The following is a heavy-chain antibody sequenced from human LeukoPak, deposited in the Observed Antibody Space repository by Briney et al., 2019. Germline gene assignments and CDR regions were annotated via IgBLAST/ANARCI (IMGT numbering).Heavy chain of an antibody. J-gene: IGHJ4*02. CDR1: GFTFSSYA. D-gene: IGHD6-13*01. V-gene: IGHV3-23*01. CDR2: ISNSGDNT. CDR3: ARDAPSTLLSYRFSSWNYFDY. Sequence: GGSLRLSCAASGFTFSSYAMSWVRQAPGKGLEWVSAISNSGDNTYYADSVKGRFTISRDNSKNTLYLQMNSLRAEDTAVYYCARDAPSTLLSYRFSSWNYFDYWGQGTLVTVSS.